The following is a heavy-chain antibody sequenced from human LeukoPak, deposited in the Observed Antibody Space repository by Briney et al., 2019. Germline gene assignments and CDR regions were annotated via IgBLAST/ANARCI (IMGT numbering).Heavy chain of an antibody. Sequence: GGSLRLSCAASGFTFSSYSMNWVRQAPGKGLEWVSSISSSSSYIYYADSVKGRFTISRDNAKNSLYLQMNSLRAEDTAVYYCARSRYSSGWGGFDYWGQGTLVTVSS. CDR3: ARSRYSSGWGGFDY. D-gene: IGHD6-19*01. CDR1: GFTFSSYS. J-gene: IGHJ4*02. V-gene: IGHV3-21*01. CDR2: ISSSSSYI.